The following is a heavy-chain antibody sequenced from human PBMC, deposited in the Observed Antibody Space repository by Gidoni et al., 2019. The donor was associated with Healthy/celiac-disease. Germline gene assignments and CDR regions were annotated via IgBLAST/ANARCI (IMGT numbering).Heavy chain of an antibody. Sequence: QVQLQESGPGLVKPSETLSLTCAVSGYSISSGYYWGWIRQPPGQGREGLGSIYHSGSTYYNPSLKSRVTISVDTSKNQFSLKLSSVTAADTAVYYCARDPGRYYDSSGYYHLISYYYYYGMDVWGQGTTVTVSS. J-gene: IGHJ6*02. CDR1: GYSISSGYY. V-gene: IGHV4-38-2*02. CDR2: IYHSGST. D-gene: IGHD3-22*01. CDR3: ARDPGRYYDSSGYYHLISYYYYYGMDV.